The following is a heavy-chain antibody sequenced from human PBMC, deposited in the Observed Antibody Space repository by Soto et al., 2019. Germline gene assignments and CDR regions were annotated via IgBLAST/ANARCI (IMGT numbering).Heavy chain of an antibody. CDR1: GFSLSTSAVG. D-gene: IGHD3-22*01. V-gene: IGHV2-5*02. CDR2: IYWDDDK. Sequence: SGPTLVNPTQTLTLTCTFSGFSLSTSAVGVGWIRQPPGKALEWLALIYWDDDKRYSPSLKSRLTITKDTSKNQVVLTMTNMDPVDTATYFCAHSAPMFYYASSGYYPFDYWGQGTLVTSPQ. CDR3: AHSAPMFYYASSGYYPFDY. J-gene: IGHJ4*02.